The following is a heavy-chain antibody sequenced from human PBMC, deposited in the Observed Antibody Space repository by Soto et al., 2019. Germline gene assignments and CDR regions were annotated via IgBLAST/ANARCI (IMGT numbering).Heavy chain of an antibody. CDR1: GFSFSNYN. Sequence: GSLRLSCVASGFSFSNYNMNWVRQAPGKGLEWVSYITDSSDTVHYADSVRSRFTISRDNAESSLYLQMNSLRDEDTAVYFCARDFGHGYYLDYWGRGTLVTVSS. J-gene: IGHJ4*02. CDR3: ARDFGHGYYLDY. V-gene: IGHV3-48*02. CDR2: ITDSSDTV. D-gene: IGHD3-3*01.